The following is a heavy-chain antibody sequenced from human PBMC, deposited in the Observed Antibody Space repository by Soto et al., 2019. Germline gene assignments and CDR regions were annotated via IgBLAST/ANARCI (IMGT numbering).Heavy chain of an antibody. CDR1: GYIFTNYW. D-gene: IGHD2-15*01. Sequence: GEPLKVSCKASGYIFTNYWISWVRQMPGKGLEWVGRIDPSESYTKYSPSFQGHVTISADKSVSTAYLQWTSLKASETAMYYCARLRSSDGIEIWGQGTRVTVSS. V-gene: IGHV5-10-1*01. CDR3: ARLRSSDGIEI. CDR2: IDPSESYT. J-gene: IGHJ4*02.